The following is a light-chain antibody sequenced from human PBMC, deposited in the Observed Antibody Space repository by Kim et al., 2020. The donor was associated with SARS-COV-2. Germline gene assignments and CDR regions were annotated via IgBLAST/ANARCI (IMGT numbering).Light chain of an antibody. V-gene: IGKV1-27*01. CDR2: SAS. J-gene: IGKJ1*01. Sequence: ASVGDRVTITCRASQDISNYVAWYQKKPGKVPKVLIYSASALRSGGPSRFSGSGSGTDFTLTISSLQPEDVATYYCQNYDGAPWTFGQGTKVDIK. CDR1: QDISNY. CDR3: QNYDGAPWT.